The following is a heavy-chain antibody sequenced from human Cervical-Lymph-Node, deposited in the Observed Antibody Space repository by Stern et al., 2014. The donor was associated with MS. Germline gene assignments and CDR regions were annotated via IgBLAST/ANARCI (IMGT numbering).Heavy chain of an antibody. CDR3: VRASDPLFEY. CDR1: GFIFSDYH. V-gene: IGHV3-11*01. J-gene: IGHJ4*02. CDR2: ISTTGKTI. D-gene: IGHD2-21*02. Sequence: VQLVESGGGSVKPGGALRLSCAVSGFIFSDYHMHWIRQAPGKGLEWISYISTTGKTIYYADSVKGRFTISRDNAKNSLYLQMNSLRVEDTAVYYCVRASDPLFEYWGQGTLVTVAS.